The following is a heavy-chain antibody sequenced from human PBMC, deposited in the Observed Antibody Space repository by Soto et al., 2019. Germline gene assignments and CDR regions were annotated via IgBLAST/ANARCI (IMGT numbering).Heavy chain of an antibody. Sequence: QVQLQESGPRLVKSSETLSLVCSVSRDSIIRSFWGWIRQSPGKALEYIGNIYVSEVTDYDPSLKSTVTISVDTSKNQFSIKLTSVTAADTAVYYCARGAGDFSGPDSFDIWGRGTMVTVSS. CDR2: IYVSEVT. V-gene: IGHV4-59*01. CDR3: ARGAGDFSGPDSFDI. D-gene: IGHD3-10*01. CDR1: RDSIIRSF. J-gene: IGHJ3*02.